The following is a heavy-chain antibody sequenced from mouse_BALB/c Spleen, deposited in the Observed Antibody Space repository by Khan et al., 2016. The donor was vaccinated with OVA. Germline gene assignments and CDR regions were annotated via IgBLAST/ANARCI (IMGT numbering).Heavy chain of an antibody. D-gene: IGHD1-1*01. V-gene: IGHV1S136*01. CDR2: INPYNDGT. CDR1: GYTFTNYL. CDR3: ARYASTPYYAMDY. J-gene: IGHJ4*01. Sequence: VQLQQSGPELVKPGASVKMSCKTSGYTFTNYLMHWVKQKPGQGLEWIGYINPYNDGTKYNENFRGKATLTSDKYSSTAYMELSSLTSEYSAVYYCARYASTPYYAMDYWGQGTSVTVSS.